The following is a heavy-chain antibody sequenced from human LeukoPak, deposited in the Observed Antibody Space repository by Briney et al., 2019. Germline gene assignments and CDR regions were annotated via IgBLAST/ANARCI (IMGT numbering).Heavy chain of an antibody. CDR2: IYYSGST. CDR3: ARDKTLYYYDSTGVWYFDL. V-gene: IGHV4-59*01. D-gene: IGHD3-22*01. J-gene: IGHJ2*01. Sequence: SETLSLTCTVSGGSISSYYWSWTRQPPGKGLEWIGYIYYSGSTNYNPSLKSRVTISVDTSKNQFSLKLSSVTAADTAVYYCARDKTLYYYDSTGVWYFDLWGRGTLVTVSS. CDR1: GGSISSYY.